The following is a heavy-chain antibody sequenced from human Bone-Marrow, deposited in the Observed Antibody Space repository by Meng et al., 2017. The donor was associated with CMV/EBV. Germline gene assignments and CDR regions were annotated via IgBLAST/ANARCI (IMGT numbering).Heavy chain of an antibody. CDR3: ARESSGYVGDGWFDP. CDR2: INPSGGST. V-gene: IGHV1-46*01. CDR1: GYTFTSYY. Sequence: VSCKASGYTFTSYYMHWVRQAPGQGLEWMGIINPSGGSTSYAQKFQGRVTMTRDTSTSTVYMELSSLRSEDTAVYYCARESSGYVGDGWFDPWGQGTLVTVSS. D-gene: IGHD5-12*01. J-gene: IGHJ5*02.